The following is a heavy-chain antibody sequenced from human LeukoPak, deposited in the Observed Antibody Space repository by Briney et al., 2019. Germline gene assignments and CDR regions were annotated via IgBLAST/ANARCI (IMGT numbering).Heavy chain of an antibody. J-gene: IGHJ6*03. CDR1: EFTFASYW. CDR3: TRVFYYGSRYYYMDV. D-gene: IGHD3-10*01. CDR2: IKQDGSQK. V-gene: IGHV3-7*01. Sequence: GGSLRLSCAASEFTFASYWMSWVRQPPGKGLEWVANIKQDGSQKYYVDSLKGRFTISRDNAKNSLYLQMNNLRAEDTAVYYCTRVFYYGSRYYYMDVWGKGTTVTISS.